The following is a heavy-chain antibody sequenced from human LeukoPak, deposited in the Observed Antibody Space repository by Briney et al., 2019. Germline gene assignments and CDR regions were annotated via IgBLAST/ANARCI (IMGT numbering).Heavy chain of an antibody. Sequence: SETLSLTCTVSGYSISSGYYWGWIRQPPGKGLEWIGSIYHSGSTYYNPSLKSRVTISVDTSKNQFSLKLSSVTAADTAVYYCASYDSQNWFDPWGQGTLVTVSS. CDR3: ASYDSQNWFDP. V-gene: IGHV4-38-2*02. J-gene: IGHJ5*02. D-gene: IGHD3-22*01. CDR1: GYSISSGYY. CDR2: IYHSGST.